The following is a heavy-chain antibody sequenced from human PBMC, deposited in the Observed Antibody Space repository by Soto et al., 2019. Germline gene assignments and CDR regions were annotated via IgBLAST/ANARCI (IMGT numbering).Heavy chain of an antibody. J-gene: IGHJ4*02. CDR1: GDSISRHGYS. CDR2: IYHSGST. V-gene: IGHV4-30-2*01. CDR3: AREMSYYFDA. Sequence: QLQLQESGSGLVKPSQTLVLTCTVSGDSISRHGYSWSWIRQPPGKGLEWIGFIYHSGSTYYNPSLKSRVTTSVDTAKNQFSLRLDSVTAADTAVYYCAREMSYYFDAWGQGTLVTVSS.